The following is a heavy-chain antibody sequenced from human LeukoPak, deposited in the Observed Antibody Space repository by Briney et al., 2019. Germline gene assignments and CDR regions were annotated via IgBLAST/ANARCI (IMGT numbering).Heavy chain of an antibody. J-gene: IGHJ4*02. CDR2: ISSSSSYT. Sequence: GGSLRLSCAASGFTFSDYYMSWIRQAPGKGLEWVSYISSSSSYTNYADSVKGRFTISRDNAKNSLYLQMNSLRAEDTAVYYCASDSATAMGLYYFDYWGQGTLVTVSS. CDR3: ASDSATAMGLYYFDY. D-gene: IGHD5-18*01. V-gene: IGHV3-11*06. CDR1: GFTFSDYY.